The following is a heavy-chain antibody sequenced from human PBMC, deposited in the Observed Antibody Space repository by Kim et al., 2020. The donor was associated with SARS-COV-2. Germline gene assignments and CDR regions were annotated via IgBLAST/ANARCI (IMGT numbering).Heavy chain of an antibody. CDR3: ARHSNWGGYYYYYMDV. V-gene: IGHV5-51*01. Sequence: GESLKISCKGSGYSFTSYWIGWVRQMPGKGLEWMGIIYPGDSDTRYSPSFQGQVTISADKSISTAYLQWSSLKASDTAMYYCARHSNWGGYYYYYMDVWGKGTTVTVSS. CDR1: GYSFTSYW. D-gene: IGHD7-27*01. J-gene: IGHJ6*03. CDR2: IYPGDSDT.